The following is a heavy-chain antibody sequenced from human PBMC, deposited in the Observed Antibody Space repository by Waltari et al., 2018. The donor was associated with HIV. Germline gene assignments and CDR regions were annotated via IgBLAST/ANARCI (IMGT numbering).Heavy chain of an antibody. CDR2: IYYSGGT. CDR3: ASCNRWSPDAFDI. CDR1: GGSISSSSYY. Sequence: QLQLQESGPGLVKPSETLSLTCTVSGGSISSSSYYWGWIRQPPGKGLEWIGSIYYSGGTYYNPSLKSRVTISVDTSKNQFSRKLSSVTAADTAVYYCASCNRWSPDAFDIWGQGTMVTVSS. J-gene: IGHJ3*02. V-gene: IGHV4-39*01. D-gene: IGHD2-15*01.